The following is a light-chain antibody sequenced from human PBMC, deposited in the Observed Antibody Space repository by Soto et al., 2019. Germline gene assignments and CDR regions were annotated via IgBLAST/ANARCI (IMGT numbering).Light chain of an antibody. CDR2: DDN. V-gene: IGLV1-51*01. CDR1: SSNIGNHL. J-gene: IGLJ3*02. CDR3: GTWDGSLSAAV. Sequence: QSVLTQPPSVSAAPGQKVTISCSGSSSNIGNHLVSWYHQLPGTAPKLLIYDDNKRPSGIPDRFSGSKSGTSATLGITGLQTGGEADYYCGTWDGSLSAAVFGGGTKVTVL.